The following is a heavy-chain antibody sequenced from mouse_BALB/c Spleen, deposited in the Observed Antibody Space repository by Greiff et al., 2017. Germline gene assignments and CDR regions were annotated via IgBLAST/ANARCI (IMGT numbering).Heavy chain of an antibody. D-gene: IGHD2-14*01. CDR2: INPSNGRT. Sequence: VQLQQPGAELVKPGASVKLSCKASGYTFTSYWMHWVKQRPGQGLEWIGEINPSNGRTNYNEKFKSKATLTVDKSSSTAYMQLSSLTSEDSAVYYCAREVRRSFDYWGQGTTLTVSS. J-gene: IGHJ2*01. CDR1: GYTFTSYW. V-gene: IGHV1S81*02. CDR3: AREVRRSFDY.